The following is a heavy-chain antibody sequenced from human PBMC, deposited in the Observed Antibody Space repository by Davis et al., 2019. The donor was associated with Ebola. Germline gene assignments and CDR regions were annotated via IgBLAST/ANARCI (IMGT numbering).Heavy chain of an antibody. J-gene: IGHJ6*02. D-gene: IGHD2-2*01. CDR1: GGSISSDY. Sequence: PSETLSLTCTVSGGSISSDYWSWIWQPPGKGLERFGYIYYSGSTNYNPSLKRRVTISVDTSKSQFSLKLGSVTAADTAVYYCARDRCSSNSCLLGDYYGMDVWGQGTTVTVSS. CDR2: IYYSGST. V-gene: IGHV4-59*01. CDR3: ARDRCSSNSCLLGDYYGMDV.